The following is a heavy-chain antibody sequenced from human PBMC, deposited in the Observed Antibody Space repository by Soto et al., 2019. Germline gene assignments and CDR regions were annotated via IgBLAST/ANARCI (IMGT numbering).Heavy chain of an antibody. CDR1: GFTFSSYA. J-gene: IGHJ1*01. CDR3: AKLVDSSSAY. Sequence: EVQLLESGGGLVQPGGSLRLSCAASGFTFSSYAMTWVRQAPGKGLEWVSAISASGAGIYYADSVKGRFTTSRDNSKNTLYLQMNSLSAEDTAIYYCAKLVDSSSAYWGQGTLVTVSS. CDR2: ISASGAGI. V-gene: IGHV3-23*01. D-gene: IGHD6-6*01.